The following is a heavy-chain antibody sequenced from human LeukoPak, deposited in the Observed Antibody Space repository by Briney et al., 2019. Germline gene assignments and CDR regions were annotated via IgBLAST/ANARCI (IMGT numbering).Heavy chain of an antibody. CDR2: INHSGST. J-gene: IGHJ4*02. CDR3: ARGVDSSSWLDY. CDR1: GFTFSNYW. Sequence: PGGSLRLSCAASGFTFSNYWMNWVRQPPGKGLEWIGEINHSGSTNYNPSLKSRVTISVDTSKNQFSLKLSSVTAADTAVYYCARGVDSSSWLDYWGQGTLVTVSS. D-gene: IGHD6-13*01. V-gene: IGHV4-34*01.